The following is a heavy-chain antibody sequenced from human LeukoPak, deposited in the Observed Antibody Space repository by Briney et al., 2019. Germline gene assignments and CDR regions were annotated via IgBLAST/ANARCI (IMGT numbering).Heavy chain of an antibody. Sequence: GGSLRLSCAASGFTFSSYAMSWVRQAPGKGLEWVSAISGSGGSTYYADSVKGRFTISRDNSKDTLYLQMNSLRAEDTAVCYCAKVGAYYSGYGLYYFDYWGQGTLVTVSS. D-gene: IGHD5-12*01. CDR2: ISGSGGST. J-gene: IGHJ4*02. CDR1: GFTFSSYA. V-gene: IGHV3-23*01. CDR3: AKVGAYYSGYGLYYFDY.